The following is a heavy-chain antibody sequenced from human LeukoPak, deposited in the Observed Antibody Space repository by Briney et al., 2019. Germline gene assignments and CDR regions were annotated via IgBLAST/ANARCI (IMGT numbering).Heavy chain of an antibody. J-gene: IGHJ3*02. D-gene: IGHD1-1*01. CDR2: IYTSGST. CDR1: GGSISSGSYY. CDR3: ARDPGGTPRADLDAFDI. V-gene: IGHV4-61*02. Sequence: SQTLSLTCTVSGGSISSGSYYWSWIRQPAGKGLEWIGRIYTSGSTNYNPSLKSRVTISVDTSKNQFSLKLSSVTAADTAVYYCARDPGGTPRADLDAFDIWGQGTMVTVSS.